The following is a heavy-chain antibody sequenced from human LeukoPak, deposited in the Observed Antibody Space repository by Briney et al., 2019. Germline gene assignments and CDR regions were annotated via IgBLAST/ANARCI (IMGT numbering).Heavy chain of an antibody. CDR2: FDPEDGET. D-gene: IGHD6-19*01. V-gene: IGHV1-24*01. Sequence: ASVKVSCKVSGYTLTELSMHWVRQAPGKGLEWMGGFDPEDGETIYAQKFQGRVTMTEDTSTDTAYMELSSLRSEDTAVYYCARYYSHTSAWSEGGLDQWGQGTLVTVSS. CDR3: ARYYSHTSAWSEGGLDQ. CDR1: GYTLTELS. J-gene: IGHJ4*02.